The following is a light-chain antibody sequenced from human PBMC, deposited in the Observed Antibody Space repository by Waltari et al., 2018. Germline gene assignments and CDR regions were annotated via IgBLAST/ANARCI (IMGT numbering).Light chain of an antibody. CDR2: EVT. CDR1: NSDIGGYNF. Sequence: QAALTQPRSVSGSPGQSVTISCTGSNSDIGGYNFVYWYQHHPDTAPRLIIFEVTKRPSGVSDRFSGSKSGNTASLTISGLQAEDEADYYCTSYAGNNILIFGEGTRLTVL. J-gene: IGLJ2*01. V-gene: IGLV2-11*01. CDR3: TSYAGNNILI.